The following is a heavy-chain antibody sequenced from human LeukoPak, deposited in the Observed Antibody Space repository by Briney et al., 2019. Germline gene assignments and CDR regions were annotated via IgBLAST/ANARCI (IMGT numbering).Heavy chain of an antibody. Sequence: SQTLSLTCTVSGDSISSYYWSWIRQPPEKGLEWNGFINNSGSTTYNPSLKSRVTISVDTSKNQFSLKLSSVTAADTAVYYCARGAGWYNYWGQGTLVTVSS. J-gene: IGHJ4*02. CDR2: INNSGST. CDR1: GDSISSYY. CDR3: ARGAGWYNY. V-gene: IGHV4-59*01. D-gene: IGHD6-19*01.